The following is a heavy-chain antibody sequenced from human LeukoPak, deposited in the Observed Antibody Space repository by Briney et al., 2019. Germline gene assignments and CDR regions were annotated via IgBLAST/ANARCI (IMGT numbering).Heavy chain of an antibody. CDR3: ARGGWNKFDY. CDR1: GGSISSSSYY. CDR2: IYYSGST. V-gene: IGHV4-39*07. J-gene: IGHJ4*02. Sequence: SETLSLTCTVSGGSISSSSYYWDWIRQPPGKGLEWIGSIYYSGSTYYNPSLKSRVTISVDTSQKQFSLKLSSVTAADTAVYYCARGGWNKFDYWGQGTLVTVSS. D-gene: IGHD3-22*01.